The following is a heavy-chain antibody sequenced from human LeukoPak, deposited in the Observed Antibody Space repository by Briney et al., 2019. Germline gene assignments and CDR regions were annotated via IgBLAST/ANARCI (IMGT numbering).Heavy chain of an antibody. CDR3: ARDPSGGYSYGSDY. CDR2: ISAYNGNT. Sequence: ASVKVSCKASVYTFTSYGISWVRQAPGQGLEWMGWISAYNGNTNYAQKLQGRVTMTTDTSTSTAYMELRSLRSDDTAVYYCARDPSGGYSYGSDYWGQGTLVTVSS. D-gene: IGHD5-18*01. CDR1: VYTFTSYG. V-gene: IGHV1-18*01. J-gene: IGHJ4*02.